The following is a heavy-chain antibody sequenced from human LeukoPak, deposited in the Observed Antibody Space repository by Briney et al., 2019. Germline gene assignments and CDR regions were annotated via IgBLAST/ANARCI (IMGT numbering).Heavy chain of an antibody. Sequence: GGSLRLSCAASGFTFSDYAMNWVRQAPGKGLEWVSALSASGYTTYYADSVKGRFTISRDNAKNSLYLQMNSLRAEDTAVYYCLGNYDFWSGYTVGYWGQGTLVTVSS. CDR2: LSASGYTT. J-gene: IGHJ4*02. CDR1: GFTFSDYA. CDR3: LGNYDFWSGYTVGY. V-gene: IGHV3-23*01. D-gene: IGHD3-3*01.